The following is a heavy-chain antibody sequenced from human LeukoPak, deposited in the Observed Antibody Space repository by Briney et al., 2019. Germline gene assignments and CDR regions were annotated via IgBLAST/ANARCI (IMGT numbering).Heavy chain of an antibody. V-gene: IGHV3-21*01. J-gene: IGHJ4*02. CDR2: ISSSSSYI. CDR3: ARDTYYYDSSGYRGDY. D-gene: IGHD3-22*01. CDR1: GFTFSTYW. Sequence: GGSLRLSCAASGFTFSTYWMNWVRQAPGKGLEWVSSISSSSSYIYYADSVKGRFTISRDNAKNSLYLQMNSLRAEDTAVYYCARDTYYYDSSGYRGDYWGQGTLVTVSS.